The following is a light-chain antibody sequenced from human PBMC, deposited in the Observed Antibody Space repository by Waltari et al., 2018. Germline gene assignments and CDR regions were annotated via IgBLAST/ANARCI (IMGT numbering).Light chain of an antibody. CDR2: GAS. CDR3: QQYDNWPPAYT. V-gene: IGKV3-15*01. J-gene: IGKJ2*01. Sequence: EIVMTQSPATLSVSPGERVTLSCRASQSVRSNLAWYQQNPGQAPRLLIYGASTRATGIPARFSGSGSGTEFTLTISSLQSEDFAVYYCQQYDNWPPAYTFGQGTKLEI. CDR1: QSVRSN.